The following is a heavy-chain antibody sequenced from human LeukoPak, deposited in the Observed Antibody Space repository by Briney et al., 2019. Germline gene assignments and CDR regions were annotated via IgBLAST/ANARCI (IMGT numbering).Heavy chain of an antibody. CDR1: GGTFSSYA. CDR3: ARDELYYYGSGSYTNWFDP. V-gene: IGHV1-69*06. J-gene: IGHJ5*02. Sequence: GASVKVSCKASGGTFSSYAISWVRQAPGQGLEWMGGIIPIFGTANYAQKFQGRVTITADKSTSTAYMELSSLRSEDTAVYYCARDELYYYGSGSYTNWFDPWGQGTLVTVSS. D-gene: IGHD3-10*01. CDR2: IIPIFGTA.